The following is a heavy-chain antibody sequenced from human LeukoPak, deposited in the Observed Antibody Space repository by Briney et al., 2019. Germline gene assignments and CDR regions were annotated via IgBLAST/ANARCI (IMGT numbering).Heavy chain of an antibody. CDR1: GGSISSYY. Sequence: SETLSLTCTVSGGSISSYYWSWIRQPPGKGLEWIGYIYYSGSTNYNPSLKSRVTISVDTYKNQFSLKLSSVSAADTAVYYCARDWARFGEFDYWGQGTLVTVSS. CDR2: IYYSGST. V-gene: IGHV4-59*01. J-gene: IGHJ4*02. CDR3: ARDWARFGEFDY. D-gene: IGHD3-10*01.